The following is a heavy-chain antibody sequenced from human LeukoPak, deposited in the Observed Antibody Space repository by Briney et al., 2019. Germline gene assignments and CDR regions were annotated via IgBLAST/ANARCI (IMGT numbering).Heavy chain of an antibody. J-gene: IGHJ5*02. CDR1: GGSISSSNW. D-gene: IGHD1-14*01. CDR3: ARGRPRVLRDRSNWFDP. Sequence: SGTLSLTCAVSGGSISSSNWWSWVRQPPGKGLEWIGEIYHSGSTNYNPSLKSRVTISVDKSKNQFSLKLSSVTAADTAVYYCARGRPRVLRDRSNWFDPWGQGTLVTVSS. CDR2: IYHSGST. V-gene: IGHV4-4*02.